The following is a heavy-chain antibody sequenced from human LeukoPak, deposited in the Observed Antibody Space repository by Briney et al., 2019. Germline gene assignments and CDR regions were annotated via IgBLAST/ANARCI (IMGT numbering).Heavy chain of an antibody. J-gene: IGHJ6*02. Sequence: ASVKVSCKASGYTFTSYDINWVRQATGQGLEWMGWMNPNSGNTGYAQKFQGRVTMTRNTSISTAYMELSSLRSEDTAVYYCARGPVLLWFGEPHYYGMDVWGQGTTVTVSS. V-gene: IGHV1-8*01. CDR2: MNPNSGNT. CDR3: ARGPVLLWFGEPHYYGMDV. D-gene: IGHD3-10*01. CDR1: GYTFTSYD.